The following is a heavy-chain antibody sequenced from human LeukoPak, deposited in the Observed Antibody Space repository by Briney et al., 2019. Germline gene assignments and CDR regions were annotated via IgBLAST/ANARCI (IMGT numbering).Heavy chain of an antibody. CDR2: ISSSSSYI. CDR3: ARPDEQQLVRDAFDI. J-gene: IGHJ3*02. V-gene: IGHV3-21*01. D-gene: IGHD6-13*01. Sequence: GGSLRLSCAASGFTFSDSYMTWVRQAPGKGLEWVSSISSSSSYIYYADSVKGRFTISRDNAKNSLYLQMNSLRAEDTAVYYCARPDEQQLVRDAFDIWGQGTMVTVSS. CDR1: GFTFSDSY.